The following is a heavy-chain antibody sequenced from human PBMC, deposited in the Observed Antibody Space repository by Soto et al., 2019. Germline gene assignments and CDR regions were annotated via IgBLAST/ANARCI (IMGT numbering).Heavy chain of an antibody. CDR3: ASGYCSGGSCYSPRANNWFDP. J-gene: IGHJ5*02. V-gene: IGHV1-2*02. D-gene: IGHD2-15*01. CDR2: INPNSGGT. CDR1: GYTFTGYY. Sequence: QVQLVQSGAEVKKPGASVKVSCKASGYTFTGYYMHWVRQAPGQGLEWMGWINPNSGGTNYAQKFQGRVTMTRDTSISTAYMELSRLRSDDTAVYYCASGYCSGGSCYSPRANNWFDPWGQGTLVTVSS.